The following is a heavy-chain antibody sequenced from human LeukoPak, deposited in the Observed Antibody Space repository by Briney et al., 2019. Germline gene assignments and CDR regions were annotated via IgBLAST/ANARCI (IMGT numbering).Heavy chain of an antibody. J-gene: IGHJ4*02. CDR3: ARGVARSSKFHFSYYFDY. CDR2: LYYSGST. CDR1: GDSISSSSFF. Sequence: SETLSLTCTVSGDSISSSSFFWGWIRQPPGKGLEWIGSLYYSGSTYYNPSLKSRVTISVDTSKNQFSLKLSSVTAADTAVYYCARGVARSSKFHFSYYFDYWGQGTLVTVSS. V-gene: IGHV4-39*07. D-gene: IGHD6-6*01.